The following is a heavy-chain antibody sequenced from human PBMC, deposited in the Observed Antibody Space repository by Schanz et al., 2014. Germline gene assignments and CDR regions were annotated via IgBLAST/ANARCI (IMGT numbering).Heavy chain of an antibody. CDR1: GGSISSSNW. CDR2: IYHSGST. CDR3: ARVVARYFDWSSTLPLDY. J-gene: IGHJ4*02. V-gene: IGHV4-4*02. Sequence: QVQLQESGPGLVKPSGTLSLTCAVSGGSISSSNWWSWVRQPPGKGLEWIGSIYHSGSTYNNPSLKSRVTMSVDRTKNHFSLKLSSVTAADTAVYYCARVVARYFDWSSTLPLDYWGQGTLVTVSS. D-gene: IGHD3-9*01.